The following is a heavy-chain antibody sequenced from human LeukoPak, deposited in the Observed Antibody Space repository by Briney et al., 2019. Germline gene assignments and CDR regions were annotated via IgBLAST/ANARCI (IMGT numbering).Heavy chain of an antibody. CDR1: GFTFSSYA. CDR3: ARAHDFWSGYPLYFDY. D-gene: IGHD3-3*01. Sequence: GGSLRLSCAASGFTFSSYAMHWVRQAPGKGLEWVAVISYDGSNKYYADSVKGRFTISRDNSKNTLYLQMGRLRAEDMAVYYCARAHDFWSGYPLYFDYWGQGTLVTVSS. CDR2: ISYDGSNK. V-gene: IGHV3-30*14. J-gene: IGHJ4*02.